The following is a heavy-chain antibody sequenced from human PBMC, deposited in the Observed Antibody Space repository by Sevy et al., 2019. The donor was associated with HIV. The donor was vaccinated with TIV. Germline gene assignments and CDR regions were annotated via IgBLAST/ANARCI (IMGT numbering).Heavy chain of an antibody. CDR2: ISGSGGST. D-gene: IGHD3-22*01. V-gene: IGHV3-23*01. CDR3: AKGTYYYDSSGYYESFDY. CDR1: GFTFSSYA. Sequence: GGSLRLSCAASGFTFSSYAVSWVRQAPGKGLEWVSAISGSGGSTYYADSVKGRFTISRDNSKNTLYLQMNSLRAEDTAVYYCAKGTYYYDSSGYYESFDYWGQGTLVTVSS. J-gene: IGHJ4*02.